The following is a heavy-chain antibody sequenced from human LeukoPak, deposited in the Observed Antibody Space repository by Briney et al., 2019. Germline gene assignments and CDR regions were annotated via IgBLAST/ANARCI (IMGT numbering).Heavy chain of an antibody. D-gene: IGHD1-26*01. V-gene: IGHV3-21*01. Sequence: GGSLSLSCTGSGFTFSIYNMNWVRQAPGKGLEWGALISSSSGYIYYTDSVKGRFTISRDNAKNSLYLQMNSLRAEDTAVYYCARGSEWEPLYYFDYWGQGTLVTVSS. CDR2: ISSSSGYI. J-gene: IGHJ4*02. CDR1: GFTFSIYN. CDR3: ARGSEWEPLYYFDY.